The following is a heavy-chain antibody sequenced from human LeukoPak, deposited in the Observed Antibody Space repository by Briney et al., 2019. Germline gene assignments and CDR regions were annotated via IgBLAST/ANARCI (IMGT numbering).Heavy chain of an antibody. CDR2: TYYSGST. CDR1: GGSISSGGYY. V-gene: IGHV4-31*03. Sequence: SQTLSLTCTVSGGSISSGGYYWSWIRQHPGKGLEWIGYTYYSGSTYYNPSLKSRVTISVDTSKNQFSLKLSSVTAADTAVYYCARGSSSGWDTLDYWGQGTLVTVSS. J-gene: IGHJ4*02. CDR3: ARGSSSGWDTLDY. D-gene: IGHD6-19*01.